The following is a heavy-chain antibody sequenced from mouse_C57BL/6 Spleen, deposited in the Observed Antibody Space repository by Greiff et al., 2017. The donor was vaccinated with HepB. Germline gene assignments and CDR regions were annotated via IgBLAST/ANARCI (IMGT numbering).Heavy chain of an antibody. V-gene: IGHV1-69*01. D-gene: IGHD1-1*01. Sequence: VQLQQSGAELVMPGASVKLSCKASGYTFTSYWMHWVKQRPGQGLEWIGEIDPSDSYTNYNQKFKGKSTLTVDKSSSTAYMQLSSLPSEDSAVYYWARALLTTVVATDFDVWGTGTTVTVSS. CDR2: IDPSDSYT. J-gene: IGHJ1*03. CDR1: GYTFTSYW. CDR3: ARALLTTVVATDFDV.